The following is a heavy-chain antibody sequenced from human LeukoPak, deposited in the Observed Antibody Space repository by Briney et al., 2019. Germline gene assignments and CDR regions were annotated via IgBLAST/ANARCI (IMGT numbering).Heavy chain of an antibody. V-gene: IGHV3-21*04. Sequence: GGSLRLSCAASGFTVSSNYMSWVRQAPGKGLEWVSSISYTGTYVYYADSVKGRFTISRDNAQNSLYLHMNSLRAEDTAIYYCVRDRGTYRPIDSWGQGTLVTVSS. CDR2: ISYTGTYV. D-gene: IGHD1-26*01. CDR3: VRDRGTYRPIDS. CDR1: GFTVSSNY. J-gene: IGHJ4*02.